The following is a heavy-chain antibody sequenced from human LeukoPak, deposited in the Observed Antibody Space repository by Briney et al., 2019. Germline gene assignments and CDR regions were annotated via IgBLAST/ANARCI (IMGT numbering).Heavy chain of an antibody. J-gene: IGHJ4*02. CDR3: ARNGNYDILTGYYYSGGDY. CDR2: ISAYNGNT. V-gene: IGHV1-18*01. Sequence: ASVKVSCKASGYTFTSYGISWVRQAPGQGLEWMGWISAYNGNTNYAQKLQGRVTMTTDTSTSTAYMELRSLRSDDTAVYYCARNGNYDILTGYYYSGGDYWGQGTLVTVSS. D-gene: IGHD3-9*01. CDR1: GYTFTSYG.